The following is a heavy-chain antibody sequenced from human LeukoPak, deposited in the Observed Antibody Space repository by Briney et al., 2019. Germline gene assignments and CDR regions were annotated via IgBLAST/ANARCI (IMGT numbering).Heavy chain of an antibody. CDR2: ISAYNGNT. CDR3: ARDDHSFRPNAFDI. V-gene: IGHV1-18*01. J-gene: IGHJ3*02. Sequence: ASVKVSCKASGYTFTSYGISWVRQAPGQGLEWIGWISAYNGNTNYAQKLQGRVTMTTDTSTSTAYMELRSLRSDDTAVYYCARDDHSFRPNAFDIWGQGTMVTVSS. D-gene: IGHD2-15*01. CDR1: GYTFTSYG.